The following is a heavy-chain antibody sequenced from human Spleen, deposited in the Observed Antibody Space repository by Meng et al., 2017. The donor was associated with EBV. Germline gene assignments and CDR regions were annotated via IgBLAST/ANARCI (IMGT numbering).Heavy chain of an antibody. CDR1: GGPSGTYS. J-gene: IGHJ4*02. CDR3: ARGHYDGY. Sequence: QEYLVQSGAEVKKPGSAVKVSCQAFGGPSGTYSIAWVRQAPGRGLEGMGGIITLSGTPTYAQKFQGRLTITADPSTRTTYMELRGLTSDDTAIYYCARGHYDGYWGQGTLVTVFS. D-gene: IGHD3-16*01. CDR2: IITLSGTP. V-gene: IGHV1-69*01.